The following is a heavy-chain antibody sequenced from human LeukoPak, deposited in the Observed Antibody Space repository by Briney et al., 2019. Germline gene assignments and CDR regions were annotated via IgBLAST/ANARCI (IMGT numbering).Heavy chain of an antibody. Sequence: SETLSLTCAVYDGSFSGYYWSWIRQPPGKGLEWIGEINHSGSTNYNPSLKSRVTISVDTSKNQFSLKLSSVTAADTAVYYCARGPPLFYSSSFHYWGQGTLVTVSS. D-gene: IGHD6-6*01. V-gene: IGHV4-34*01. CDR2: INHSGST. CDR3: ARGPPLFYSSSFHY. J-gene: IGHJ4*02. CDR1: DGSFSGYY.